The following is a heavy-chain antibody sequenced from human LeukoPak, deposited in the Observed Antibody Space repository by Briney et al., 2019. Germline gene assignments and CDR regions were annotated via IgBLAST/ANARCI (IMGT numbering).Heavy chain of an antibody. Sequence: PGGSLRLSCAASGFTFSSYGMHWVRQAPGKGLEWVAVVSFDGSNTYYADSVKGRFTISRDNSKNTLYLQMNSLRAEDTAVYYCARASRWLQLGGDYWGQGTLVTVSS. V-gene: IGHV3-30*03. CDR3: ARASRWLQLGGDY. CDR1: GFTFSSYG. CDR2: VSFDGSNT. J-gene: IGHJ4*02. D-gene: IGHD5-24*01.